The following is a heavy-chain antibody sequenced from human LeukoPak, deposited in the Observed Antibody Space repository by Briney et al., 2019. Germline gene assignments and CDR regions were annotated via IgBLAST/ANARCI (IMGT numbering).Heavy chain of an antibody. J-gene: IGHJ4*02. CDR1: GLTFSDYY. V-gene: IGHV3-11*06. CDR2: ISSRTSDT. Sequence: PGGSLRLSCAASGLTFSDYYMSWIRQAPGKGLEWLSYISSRTSDTNYVDSVKGRFTISRDNAKNSLYLQMNSLRADDTAVYYCTRVGSSGSVDYWGQGTLVTVSS. D-gene: IGHD1-1*01. CDR3: TRVGSSGSVDY.